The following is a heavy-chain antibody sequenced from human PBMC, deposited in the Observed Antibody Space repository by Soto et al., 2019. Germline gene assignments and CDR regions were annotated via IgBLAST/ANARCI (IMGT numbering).Heavy chain of an antibody. D-gene: IGHD6-19*01. J-gene: IGHJ4*02. Sequence: PGGSLRLSCAASGFTFTNSAMSWVRQAPWKGLEWVSTVSNSGGSTYYPDSVKGRFTISRDNSKSTLDLQMNSLRAEDTAVYYCAKRTAYSGGSFDSWGQGILVTVSS. CDR2: VSNSGGST. CDR3: AKRTAYSGGSFDS. CDR1: GFTFTNSA. V-gene: IGHV3-23*01.